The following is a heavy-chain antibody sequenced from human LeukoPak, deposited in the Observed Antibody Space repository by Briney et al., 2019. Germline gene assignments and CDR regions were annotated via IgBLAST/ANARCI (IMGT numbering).Heavy chain of an antibody. J-gene: IGHJ5*02. CDR3: ARDRLRLGWFDP. Sequence: SETLSLTCTVSGGSISTSNYYWGWIRQPPGKGLEWIGNIFYSGSTYYNPSLKSRVTISVDTSKNQFSLKLSSVTAADTAVYYCARDRLRLGWFDPWGQGTLVTVSS. V-gene: IGHV4-39*07. CDR1: GGSISTSNYY. CDR2: IFYSGST. D-gene: IGHD3-16*01.